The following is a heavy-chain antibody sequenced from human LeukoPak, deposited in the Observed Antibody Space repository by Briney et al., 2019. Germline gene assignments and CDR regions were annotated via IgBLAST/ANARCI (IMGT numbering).Heavy chain of an antibody. CDR1: GGTFSSYA. V-gene: IGHV1-69*13. CDR2: NIPIFGTA. D-gene: IGHD6-13*01. CDR3: ARVGRKYSSSWFSPFYFDY. Sequence: SVKVSCKASGGTFSSYAISWVRQAPGQGLEWMGGNIPIFGTANYAQKFQGRVTITADESTSTAYMELSSLRSEDTAVYYCARVGRKYSSSWFSPFYFDYWGQGTLVTVSS. J-gene: IGHJ4*02.